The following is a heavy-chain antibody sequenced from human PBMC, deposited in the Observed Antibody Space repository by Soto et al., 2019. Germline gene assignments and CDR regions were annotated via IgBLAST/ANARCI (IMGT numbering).Heavy chain of an antibody. CDR1: GYTFSDHD. D-gene: IGHD1-1*01. Sequence: QVQLVQSGAEVKKPGASVKVSCKASGYTFSDHDINWVRQASGQGPEWLGWTNPNSGDTGYAQNFQGRVTMTRDTSKRTAYMELSRLRSEDTAVYYCARVGGNWNDDYFDYWGQGTLVTVSS. J-gene: IGHJ4*02. CDR2: TNPNSGDT. CDR3: ARVGGNWNDDYFDY. V-gene: IGHV1-8*01.